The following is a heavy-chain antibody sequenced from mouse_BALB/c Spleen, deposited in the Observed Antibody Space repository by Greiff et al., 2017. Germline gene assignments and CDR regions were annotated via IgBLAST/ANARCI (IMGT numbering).Heavy chain of an antibody. V-gene: IGHV5-6-3*01. J-gene: IGHJ4*01. CDR3: ARGGQPGAMDY. CDR1: GFTFSSYG. D-gene: IGHD3-3*01. CDR2: INSNGGST. Sequence: DVKLVESGGGLVQPGGSLKLSCAASGFTFSSYGMSWVRQTPDKRLELVATINSNGGSTYYPDSVKGRFTISRDNAKNTLYLQMSSLKSEDTAMYYCARGGQPGAMDYWGQGTSVTVSS.